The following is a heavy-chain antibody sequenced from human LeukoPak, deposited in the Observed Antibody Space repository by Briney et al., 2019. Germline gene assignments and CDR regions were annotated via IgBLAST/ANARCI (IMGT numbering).Heavy chain of an antibody. CDR2: IIPILGIA. D-gene: IGHD5-24*01. CDR3: APSLEGMATTPYYYGMDV. J-gene: IGHJ6*02. CDR1: GGTFSSYA. V-gene: IGHV1-69*04. Sequence: SVKVSCKASGGTFSSYAISWVRQAPGQGLEWMGRIIPILGIANYAQKFQGRVTITADKSPSTAYMELSSLRSEDTAVYYCAPSLEGMATTPYYYGMDVWGQGTTVTVSS.